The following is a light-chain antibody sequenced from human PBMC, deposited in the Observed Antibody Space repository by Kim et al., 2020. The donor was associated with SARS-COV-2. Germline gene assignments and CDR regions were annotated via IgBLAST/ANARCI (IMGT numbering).Light chain of an antibody. CDR3: QQYNNWTPVT. CDR2: DAS. CDR1: QSVRNN. V-gene: IGKV3-15*01. J-gene: IGKJ4*01. Sequence: PGERAALTCRASQSVRNNLAWYQQKPGQAPRLLIYDASTRATDIPARFSGSGSGTEFTLTISSLQSEDFALYYCQQYNNWTPVTFGGGTKVEIK.